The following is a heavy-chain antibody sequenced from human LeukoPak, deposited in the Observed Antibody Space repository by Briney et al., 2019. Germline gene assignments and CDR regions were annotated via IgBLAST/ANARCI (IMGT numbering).Heavy chain of an antibody. CDR2: ISGSGGST. D-gene: IGHD2-15*01. V-gene: IGHV3-23*01. Sequence: GGSLRLSCAASGFTFSSYAMSWVRQAPGKGLEWVSAISGSGGSTYYADSVKGRFTISRDNSKNTLYLQMNSLRAEDTAVYYCANGGVVAAPYYYYYYTDVWGKGTTVTVSS. CDR3: ANGGVVAAPYYYYYYTDV. J-gene: IGHJ6*03. CDR1: GFTFSSYA.